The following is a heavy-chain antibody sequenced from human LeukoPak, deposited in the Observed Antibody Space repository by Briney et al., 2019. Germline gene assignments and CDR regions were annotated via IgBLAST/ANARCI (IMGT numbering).Heavy chain of an antibody. CDR1: GFTVSSSY. Sequence: GGSPRLSCAASGFTVSSSYMTWVRQAPGKGLEWVSIIYTGGSTYYADSVKGRFTISRDNSKNTLYLQMNSLRAEDTAVYYCARDLRGFIDYWGQGTLVTVSS. CDR2: IYTGGST. J-gene: IGHJ4*02. V-gene: IGHV3-53*01. D-gene: IGHD5-12*01. CDR3: ARDLRGFIDY.